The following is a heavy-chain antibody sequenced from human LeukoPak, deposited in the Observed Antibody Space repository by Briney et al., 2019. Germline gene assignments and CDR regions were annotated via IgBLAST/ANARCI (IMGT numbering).Heavy chain of an antibody. CDR1: GYTFTGYY. Sequence: ASVKVSCKASGYTFTGYYMHWVRQAPGQGLEWMGWINPNSGGTNYAQKFQGRVTMTRDTSISTAYMELSRLRSDDTAVYYCARVPGYCSGGSCYNYNFDYWGQGTLVTVSS. V-gene: IGHV1-2*02. J-gene: IGHJ4*02. D-gene: IGHD2-15*01. CDR3: ARVPGYCSGGSCYNYNFDY. CDR2: INPNSGGT.